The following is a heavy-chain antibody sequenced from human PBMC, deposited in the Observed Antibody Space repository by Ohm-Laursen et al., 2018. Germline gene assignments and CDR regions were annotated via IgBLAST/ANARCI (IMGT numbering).Heavy chain of an antibody. Sequence: SSVKVSCKASGGTFSSYAISWVRQAPGQGLEWMGGIIPIFGTANYAQKFQGRVTITADKSTSTAYMELSSLRSEDTAVYYCARHDDYYGSGSYYNNWFDPWGQGTLVTVSS. CDR3: ARHDDYYGSGSYYNNWFDP. D-gene: IGHD3-10*01. J-gene: IGHJ5*02. CDR1: GGTFSSYA. V-gene: IGHV1-69*06. CDR2: IIPIFGTA.